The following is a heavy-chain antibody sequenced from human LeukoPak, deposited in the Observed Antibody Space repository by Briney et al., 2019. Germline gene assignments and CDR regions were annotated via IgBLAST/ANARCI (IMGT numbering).Heavy chain of an antibody. CDR1: GFTFSSYS. J-gene: IGHJ4*02. V-gene: IGHV3-48*04. D-gene: IGHD6-13*01. CDR2: ISSSSSTI. Sequence: PGGSLRLSCAASGFTFSSYSMNWVRQAPGKGLEWVSYISSSSSTIYYADSVKGRFTISRDNAKNSLYLQMNSLRAEDTAVYYCARVSIGIAAAGHFDYRGQGTLVTVSS. CDR3: ARVSIGIAAAGHFDY.